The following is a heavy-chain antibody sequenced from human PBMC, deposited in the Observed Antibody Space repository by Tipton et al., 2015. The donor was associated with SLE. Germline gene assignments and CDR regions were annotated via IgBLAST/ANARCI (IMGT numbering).Heavy chain of an antibody. CDR3: ARGWAAAGEIFDY. V-gene: IGHV3-7*01. CDR1: GFTFSTYW. CDR2: IKEDGSEK. D-gene: IGHD6-13*01. J-gene: IGHJ4*02. Sequence: GSLRLSCAASGFTFSTYWMSWVRQAPGKRLEWVANIKEDGSEKYYVDSVKGRFTISRDNAKNSLYLQMNSLRAEDTAVYYCARGWAAAGEIFDYWGQGTLVTVSS.